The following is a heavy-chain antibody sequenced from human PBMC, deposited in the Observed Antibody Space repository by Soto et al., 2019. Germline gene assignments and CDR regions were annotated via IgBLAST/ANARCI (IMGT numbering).Heavy chain of an antibody. CDR3: ARQYCGGDCQFDY. CDR2: IKQDGSEN. J-gene: IGHJ4*02. D-gene: IGHD2-21*02. Sequence: EVQLVESGGDLVQPGGSLRLSCVASGFTLSRYWMSWVRQAPGKGLEWVANIKQDGSENYYVDSVKGRFTVSRDNAKKSLYLQMNSLRAEDTAMYYCARQYCGGDCQFDYWGQGTLVTVSS. V-gene: IGHV3-7*01. CDR1: GFTLSRYW.